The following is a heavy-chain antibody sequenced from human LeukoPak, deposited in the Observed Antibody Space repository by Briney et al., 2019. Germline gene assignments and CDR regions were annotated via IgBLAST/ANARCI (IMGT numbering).Heavy chain of an antibody. CDR2: IYHSGST. V-gene: IGHV4-30-2*01. CDR3: ARGDYGSGSFNY. Sequence: SETLSLTCTVSGGSISSGGYYWSWIRQPPGKGLEWIGYIYHSGSTYYNPSLKSRVTISVDRSKNQFSLKLSSVTAADTAVYYCARGDYGSGSFNYWGQGTLVTVSS. CDR1: GGSISSGGYY. J-gene: IGHJ4*02. D-gene: IGHD3-10*01.